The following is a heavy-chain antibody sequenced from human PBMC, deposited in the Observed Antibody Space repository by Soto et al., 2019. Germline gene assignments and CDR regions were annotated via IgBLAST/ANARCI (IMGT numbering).Heavy chain of an antibody. D-gene: IGHD2-2*02. J-gene: IGHJ6*02. CDR3: AGRRKYCSSTSCYTHYYYGMDV. CDR2: IIPIFGTA. CDR1: GGTFSSYA. Sequence: SVKVSCKASGGTFSSYAISWVRQAPGQGLEWMGGIIPIFGTANYAQKFQGRVTITADESTSTAYMELSSLRSEDTAVYYCAGRRKYCSSTSCYTHYYYGMDVWGQGTTVTVSS. V-gene: IGHV1-69*13.